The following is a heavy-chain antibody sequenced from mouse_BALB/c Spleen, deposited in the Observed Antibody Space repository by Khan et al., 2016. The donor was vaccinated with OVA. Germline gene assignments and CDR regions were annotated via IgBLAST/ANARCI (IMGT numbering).Heavy chain of an antibody. CDR3: AIGDYWYFDD. CDR2: INTYTGEP. CDR1: GYTFTNYG. V-gene: IGHV9-3-1*01. Sequence: QIQLVQSGPELKKPGETVKISCKASGYTFTNYGMNWVKQAPGKGLKWMGWINTYTGEPTYVDDFKGRFTFSLETSASTAYLQINNLKNEDTATYCCAIGDYWYFDDWGAGTTVTVSA. D-gene: IGHD2-13*01. J-gene: IGHJ1*01.